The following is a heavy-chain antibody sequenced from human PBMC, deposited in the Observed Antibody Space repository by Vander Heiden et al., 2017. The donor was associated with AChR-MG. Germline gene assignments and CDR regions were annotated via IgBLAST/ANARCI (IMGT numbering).Heavy chain of an antibody. CDR3: ARHSAVLRFLEWLLDAFDI. V-gene: IGHV4-39*01. CDR2: IYYSGST. CDR1: GGSISSSSYY. D-gene: IGHD3-3*01. J-gene: IGHJ3*02. Sequence: QLQLQESGPGLVKPSETLSLTCTVSGGSISSSSYYWGWIRQPPGKGLEWIGSIYYSGSTYYNPSLKSRVTISVDTSKNQFSLKLSSVTAADTAVYYCARHSAVLRFLEWLLDAFDIWGQGTMVTVSS.